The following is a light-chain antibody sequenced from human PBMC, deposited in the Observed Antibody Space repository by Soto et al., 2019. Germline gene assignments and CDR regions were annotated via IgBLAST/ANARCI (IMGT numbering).Light chain of an antibody. CDR2: EVT. J-gene: IGLJ3*02. Sequence: QSALTQPASVSGSPGQSITISCTGTSGDVGGYNYVSWYQHHPVKAPKLLIYEVTNRPSGVSDRFSGSRSGNTASLTISGLQAEDESDYYCISYTSSSTWVFGGGTKVTVL. V-gene: IGLV2-14*01. CDR3: ISYTSSSTWV. CDR1: SGDVGGYNY.